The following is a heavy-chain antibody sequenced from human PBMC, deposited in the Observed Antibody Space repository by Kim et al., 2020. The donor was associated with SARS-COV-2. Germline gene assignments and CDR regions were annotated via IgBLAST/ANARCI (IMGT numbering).Heavy chain of an antibody. Sequence: AGSVMGRFTISRDNDKNTLYLQMKTLRADDTALYYCARGRYSYAYCSVGLWGQGTTVTVSS. D-gene: IGHD5-18*01. J-gene: IGHJ6*02. CDR3: ARGRYSYAYCSVGL. V-gene: IGHV3-11*05.